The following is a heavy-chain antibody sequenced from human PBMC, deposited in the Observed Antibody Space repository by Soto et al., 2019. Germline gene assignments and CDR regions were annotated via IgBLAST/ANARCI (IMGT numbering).Heavy chain of an antibody. J-gene: IGHJ4*02. CDR1: GLTFSAAG. Sequence: QVQLVESGGGVVQPGRSLRLSCAASGLTFSAAGMHWVRQAPGKGLEWVAFIANDGRSESYADSVKGRFTISRDNSQNRLYLQMNGLRAEDTAVYSCAKDKGRTAIDYWGKGTLVSVSS. V-gene: IGHV3-30*18. CDR3: AKDKGRTAIDY. CDR2: IANDGRSE.